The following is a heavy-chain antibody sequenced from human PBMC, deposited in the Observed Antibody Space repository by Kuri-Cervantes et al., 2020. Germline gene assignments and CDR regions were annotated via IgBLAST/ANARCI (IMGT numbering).Heavy chain of an antibody. Sequence: SQTLSLTCAVYGGSFSGHYWSWIRQPPGKGLEWIGEINHSGSTNYNPSLKSRVTISVDTSKNQFSLKLSSVTAADTAVYYCAREVPVLYDYVWGSYRYGNWFDPWGQGTLVTVSS. J-gene: IGHJ5*02. CDR2: INHSGST. D-gene: IGHD3-16*02. V-gene: IGHV4-34*01. CDR3: AREVPVLYDYVWGSYRYGNWFDP. CDR1: GGSFSGHY.